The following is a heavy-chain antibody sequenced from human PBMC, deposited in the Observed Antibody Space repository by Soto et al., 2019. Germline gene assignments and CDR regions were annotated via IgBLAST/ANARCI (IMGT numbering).Heavy chain of an antibody. CDR3: ARAEKYSCSSPADY. CDR2: IYYSGST. D-gene: IGHD6-6*01. CDR1: GGSISSGGYY. V-gene: IGHV4-31*03. J-gene: IGHJ4*02. Sequence: PSETLSLTCTVSGGSISSGGYYWSWIRQHPGKGLEWIGYIYYSGSTYYNPSLKSRVTISVDTSKNQFSLKLSSVTAADTAVYYCARAEKYSCSSPADYWGPGTLVTVSS.